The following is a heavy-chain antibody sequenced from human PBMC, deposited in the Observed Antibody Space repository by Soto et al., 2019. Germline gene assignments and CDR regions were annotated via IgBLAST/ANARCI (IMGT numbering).Heavy chain of an antibody. CDR1: GGTFSSYA. D-gene: IGHD3-3*01. J-gene: IGHJ4*02. CDR2: IIPIFGTA. V-gene: IGHV1-69*13. Sequence: SVKVSCKASGGTFSSYAISWVRQAPGQGLEWMGGIIPIFGTANYAQKFQGRVTITADESTSTAYMELSSLRSEDTAVYYCARDPYKRITIFGVALDWCQGTLVTVSS. CDR3: ARDPYKRITIFGVALD.